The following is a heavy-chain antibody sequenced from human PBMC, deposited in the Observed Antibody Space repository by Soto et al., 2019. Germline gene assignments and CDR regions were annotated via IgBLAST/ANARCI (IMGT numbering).Heavy chain of an antibody. J-gene: IGHJ5*02. V-gene: IGHV4-4*02. CDR3: ARAAWYVIDL. D-gene: IGHD2-15*01. CDR1: GDSFTNHNW. Sequence: SETLSLTCDVSGDSFTNHNWWAWVRQPPGKGLEWIGEIYHTGSATYSPSLRSRVTMSVDVSKSQVSLKLTSVTAADTAVYYCARAAWYVIDLWGQGIVVTVSS. CDR2: IYHTGSA.